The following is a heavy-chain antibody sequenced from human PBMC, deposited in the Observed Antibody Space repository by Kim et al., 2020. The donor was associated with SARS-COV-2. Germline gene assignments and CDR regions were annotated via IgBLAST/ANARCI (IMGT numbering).Heavy chain of an antibody. D-gene: IGHD4-4*01. Sequence: GGSLRLSCAASGFTFSSYSMNWVRQAPGKGLEWVSYISSSSTIYYADSVKGRFTISRDNAKNSLYLQMNSLRDEDTAVYYCASGFGSSNYRDDWGQGTLV. V-gene: IGHV3-48*02. CDR3: ASGFGSSNYRDD. J-gene: IGHJ4*02. CDR2: ISSSSTI. CDR1: GFTFSSYS.